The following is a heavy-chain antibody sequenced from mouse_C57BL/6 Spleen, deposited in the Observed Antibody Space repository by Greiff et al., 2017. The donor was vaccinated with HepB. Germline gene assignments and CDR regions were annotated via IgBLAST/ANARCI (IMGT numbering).Heavy chain of an antibody. CDR1: GYKFTGSW. CDR3: SSVTVVAPYAMDY. CDR2: ILPGSGSN. Sequence: QVQLQQSGAELLKPGDSVKLSCKATGYKFTGSWIEWVKQRPGHGLEWIGEILPGSGSNNYNEKYKGKATFPADTSSNTAYMQLSSLTTEDSAIYYCSSVTVVAPYAMDYWGQGPSVTVSS. D-gene: IGHD1-1*01. J-gene: IGHJ4*01. V-gene: IGHV1-9*01.